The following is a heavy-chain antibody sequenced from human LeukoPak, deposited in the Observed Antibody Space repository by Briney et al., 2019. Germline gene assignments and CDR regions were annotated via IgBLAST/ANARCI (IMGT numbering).Heavy chain of an antibody. J-gene: IGHJ4*02. CDR2: IYYSGST. D-gene: IGHD1-26*01. CDR3: ASRVGATLGYYFDY. Sequence: PSETLSLTCTVSGGSISSSSYYWGWIRQPPGKGLEWIGSIYYSGSTYYNPSLKSRVTISVDTSKNQFSLKLSSVTAADTAVYYCASRVGATLGYYFDYWGQGTLVTVSS. V-gene: IGHV4-39*01. CDR1: GGSISSSSYY.